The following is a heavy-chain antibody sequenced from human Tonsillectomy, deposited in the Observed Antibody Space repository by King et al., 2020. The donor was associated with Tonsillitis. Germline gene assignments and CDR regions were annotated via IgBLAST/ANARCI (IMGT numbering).Heavy chain of an antibody. V-gene: IGHV3-23*04. Sequence: VQLVESGGGLVQPGGSLRLSCAASQFTFSNYAMSWVRQAPGKGLEWGSTISDSGFGTFYADSVKGRFTISRDNSKNTLYLQMNSLRAEDTAVYYCAKGDYSVWYFDYWGQGTLVTVSS. CDR2: ISDSGFGT. J-gene: IGHJ4*02. D-gene: IGHD4-11*01. CDR3: AKGDYSVWYFDY. CDR1: QFTFSNYA.